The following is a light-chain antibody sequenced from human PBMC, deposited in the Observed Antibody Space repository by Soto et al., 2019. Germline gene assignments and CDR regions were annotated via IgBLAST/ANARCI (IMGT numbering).Light chain of an antibody. J-gene: IGKJ2*01. CDR3: QQYGGAPYT. Sequence: EIVLTQSPGTLSLSPGERATLSCRVSQTVISDYLAWYQHKPGQSPRLLIYGASHRATGVPDRFTGSGSGTDFTLTISRLEPEDFAVYYCQQYGGAPYTLGQGTKLEIK. V-gene: IGKV3-20*01. CDR2: GAS. CDR1: QTVISDY.